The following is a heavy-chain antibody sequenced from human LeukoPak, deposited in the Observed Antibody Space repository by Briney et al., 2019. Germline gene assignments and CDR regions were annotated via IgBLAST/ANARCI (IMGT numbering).Heavy chain of an antibody. J-gene: IGHJ4*02. CDR2: ITYNSGGT. Sequence: ASVKVSCKASGHSFSDYSIHWVRQAPGQGLEWMGLITYNSGGTSYAHNFQARVAMTRDTSISTAYMEVSGLTSDGTAVYYCARGGSGSGYLYYFDSWGQGTLVSVSS. V-gene: IGHV1-2*06. CDR3: ARGGSGSGYLYYFDS. CDR1: GHSFSDYS. D-gene: IGHD3-10*01.